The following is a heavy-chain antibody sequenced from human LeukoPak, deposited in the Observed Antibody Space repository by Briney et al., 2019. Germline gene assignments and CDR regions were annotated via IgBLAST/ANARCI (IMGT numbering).Heavy chain of an antibody. V-gene: IGHV3-74*01. J-gene: IGHJ6*03. CDR2: INSDGSST. D-gene: IGHD3-9*01. CDR1: GFTFSSYW. CDR3: ARDRRYDILTGYYYGDMDV. Sequence: GGSLRLSCAASGFTFSSYWMHWVRQAPGKGLVWVSRINSDGSSTSYADSVKGRLTISRDNAKNTLYLQMYSLRAEDTAVYYCARDRRYDILTGYYYGDMDVWGKGTTVTISS.